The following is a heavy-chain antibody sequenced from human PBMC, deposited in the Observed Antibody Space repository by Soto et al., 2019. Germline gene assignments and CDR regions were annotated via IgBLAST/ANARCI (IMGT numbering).Heavy chain of an antibody. J-gene: IGHJ6*02. Sequence: ASVKVSCKASGYTFTGYYMHWVRQAPGQRLEWMGWINPNSGGTNYAQKFQGRVTMTRDTSIGTAYMELSRLRSDDTAVYYCAREGDYDIYASYYGMDVWGQGTTVTVSS. CDR1: GYTFTGYY. CDR3: AREGDYDIYASYYGMDV. V-gene: IGHV1-2*02. D-gene: IGHD3-9*01. CDR2: INPNSGGT.